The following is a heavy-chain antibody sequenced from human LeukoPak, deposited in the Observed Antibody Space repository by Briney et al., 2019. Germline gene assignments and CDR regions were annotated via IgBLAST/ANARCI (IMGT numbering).Heavy chain of an antibody. CDR2: ISSSSSYI. J-gene: IGHJ4*02. Sequence: GGSLRLSCAASGFTFSSYAMSWVRQAPGKGLEWVSSISSSSSYIYYADSVKGRFTISRDNAKNSLYLQMNSLRAEDTAVYYCASLYDFWSGYYYIDYWGQGTLVTVSS. CDR3: ASLYDFWSGYYYIDY. CDR1: GFTFSSYA. V-gene: IGHV3-21*01. D-gene: IGHD3-3*01.